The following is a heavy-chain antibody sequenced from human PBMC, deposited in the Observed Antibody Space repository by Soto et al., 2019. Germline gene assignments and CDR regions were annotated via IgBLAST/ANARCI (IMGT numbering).Heavy chain of an antibody. CDR2: ISGSGGST. D-gene: IGHD3-3*01. CDR3: AAEPIFGVVIMWRGAEFS. J-gene: IGHJ4*02. Sequence: GGSLRLSCAASGFTFSSYAMSWVRQAPGKGLEWVSAISGSGGSTYYADSVKGRFTISRDNSKNTLYLQMNSLRAEDTAVYYCAAEPIFGVVIMWRGAEFSWGQGTLVTVSS. CDR1: GFTFSSYA. V-gene: IGHV3-23*01.